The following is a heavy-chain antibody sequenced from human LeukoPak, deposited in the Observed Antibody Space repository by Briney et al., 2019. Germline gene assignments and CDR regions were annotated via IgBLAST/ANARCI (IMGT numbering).Heavy chain of an antibody. J-gene: IGHJ4*02. V-gene: IGHV3-7*01. CDR1: GFTFSAYW. CDR3: VRGSSGL. Sequence: PGGSLRLSCAASGFTFSAYWMSWVRQAPGKGLEWVANIKQDGSEKYYVDSVKGRFTISRDNAENSVYLQLNSLRAEDTAVYYCVRGSSGLWDQGTLVTVSS. CDR2: IKQDGSEK.